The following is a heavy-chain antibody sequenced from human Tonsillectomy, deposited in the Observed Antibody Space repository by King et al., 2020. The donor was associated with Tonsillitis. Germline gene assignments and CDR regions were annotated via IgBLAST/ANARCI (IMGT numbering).Heavy chain of an antibody. V-gene: IGHV3-7*01. J-gene: IGHJ4*02. CDR3: AGRSCSITACYAASGNSFDN. Sequence: QLVQSGGGLVQPGGSLRLSCAASGLTFSRYWMTWVRQAPGKGLEWVANIKEDGSETNYVDSVKGRFTISRDNAKDSLYLQMNSLRAEDTAVYFCAGRSCSITACYAASGNSFDNWGQGTVVTVSS. CDR1: GLTFSRYW. D-gene: IGHD2-2*01. CDR2: IKEDGSET.